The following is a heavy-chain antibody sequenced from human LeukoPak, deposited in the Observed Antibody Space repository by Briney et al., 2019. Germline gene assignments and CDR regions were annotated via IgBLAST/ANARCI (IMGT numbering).Heavy chain of an antibody. CDR2: ISYDGSNK. J-gene: IGHJ4*02. V-gene: IGHV3-30-3*01. Sequence: GRSLRLSCAASGFTFSSYAMHWVRQAPGKGLEWVAVISYDGSNKYYADSVKGRFTISRDNSKNTLYLQMNSLRAEDTAVYYCARDQPPYYYDSSGYSANFDYWGQGTLVTVSS. CDR1: GFTFSSYA. D-gene: IGHD3-22*01. CDR3: ARDQPPYYYDSSGYSANFDY.